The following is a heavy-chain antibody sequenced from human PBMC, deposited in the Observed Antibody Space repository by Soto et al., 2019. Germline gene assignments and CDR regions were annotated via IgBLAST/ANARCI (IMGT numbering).Heavy chain of an antibody. V-gene: IGHV1-69*13. J-gene: IGHJ3*02. Sequence: SVKVSCKASGGTFSSYAISWVRQAPGQGLEWMGGIIPIFGTANYAQKFQGRVTITADESTSTAYMELSSLRSEDTAVYYCARDIPRHDSSGYYRRWDDAFDIWGQGTMVTVSS. D-gene: IGHD3-22*01. CDR1: GGTFSSYA. CDR3: ARDIPRHDSSGYYRRWDDAFDI. CDR2: IIPIFGTA.